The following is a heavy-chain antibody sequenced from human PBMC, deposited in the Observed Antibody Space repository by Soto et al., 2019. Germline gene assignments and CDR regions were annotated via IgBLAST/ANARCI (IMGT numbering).Heavy chain of an antibody. CDR3: AKDLSTLGADALWYYYYGMDV. Sequence: QPGGSLRLSCAASGFTFSSYAMSWVRQAPGKGLEWVSAISGSGGSTYYADSVKGRFTISRDNSKNTLYLQMNSLRAEDTAVYYCAKDLSTLGADALWYYYYGMDVWGQGTAVTVSS. J-gene: IGHJ6*02. V-gene: IGHV3-23*01. D-gene: IGHD2-15*01. CDR1: GFTFSSYA. CDR2: ISGSGGST.